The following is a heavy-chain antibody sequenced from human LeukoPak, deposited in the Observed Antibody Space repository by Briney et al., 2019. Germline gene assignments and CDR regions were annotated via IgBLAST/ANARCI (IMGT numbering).Heavy chain of an antibody. D-gene: IGHD3-22*01. Sequence: SVKVSCKASGGTFSSYAISLVRQAPGQGLEWMGRIIPIFGTANYAQKFQGRVTITTDESTSTAYMELSSLRSEDTAVYYCARSRGYYYDSSGYNWFDPWGQGTLVTVSS. CDR2: IIPIFGTA. J-gene: IGHJ5*02. CDR1: GGTFSSYA. V-gene: IGHV1-69*05. CDR3: ARSRGYYYDSSGYNWFDP.